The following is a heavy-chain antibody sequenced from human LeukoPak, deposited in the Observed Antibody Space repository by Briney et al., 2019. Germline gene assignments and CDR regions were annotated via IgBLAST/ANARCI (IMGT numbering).Heavy chain of an antibody. CDR3: ARIGRRGDYTDY. D-gene: IGHD4-17*01. Sequence: GGSLRLSCAASGFTFSSYSMNWVRQAPGKGLEWVSSISSSSSYIYYADSVKGRFTISRDNAKNSLYLQVNSLRAEDTAVYYCARIGRRGDYTDYWGQGTLVTVSS. J-gene: IGHJ4*02. CDR2: ISSSSSYI. CDR1: GFTFSSYS. V-gene: IGHV3-21*01.